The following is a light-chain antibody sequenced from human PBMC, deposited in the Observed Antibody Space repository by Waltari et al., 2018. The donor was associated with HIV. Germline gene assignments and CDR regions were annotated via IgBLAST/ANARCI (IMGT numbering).Light chain of an antibody. CDR1: SSTLENDH. CDR3: AAWDDSFVV. Sequence: QSVLTQPPSASGTPGQRVTVSCSGDSSTLENDHVYWFQQLPGTAPKLLIYRNNQRPSGVPDRFSGSKSGTSASLAISGLRSEDEADYYCAAWDDSFVVFGGGTKLTVL. V-gene: IGLV1-47*01. CDR2: RNN. J-gene: IGLJ2*01.